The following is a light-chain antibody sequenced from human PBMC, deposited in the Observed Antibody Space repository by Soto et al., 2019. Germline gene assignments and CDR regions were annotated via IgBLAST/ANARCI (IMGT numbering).Light chain of an antibody. CDR2: EVT. V-gene: IGLV2-23*02. CDR1: SSDVGTYNL. J-gene: IGLJ2*01. Sequence: QSALTQPASVSGSPGQSITISCTGTSSDVGTYNLVSWYQQHPGKAPQLMIYEVTKRPSGVSNRFSGSKSGNTASLTISGLQAEDEADYYCCSYGVGSIVVFGGGTKLTVL. CDR3: CSYGVGSIVV.